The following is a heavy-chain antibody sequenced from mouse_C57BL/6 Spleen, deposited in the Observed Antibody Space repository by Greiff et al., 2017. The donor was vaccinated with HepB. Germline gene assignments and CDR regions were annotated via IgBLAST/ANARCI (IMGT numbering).Heavy chain of an antibody. CDR1: GYTFTDYY. D-gene: IGHD1-1*01. CDR3: AREELRSDYFDY. CDR2: IYPGSGNT. Sequence: VQLQQSGAELVRPGASVKLSCKASGYTFTDYYINWVKQRPGQGLEWIARIYPGSGNTYYNEKFKGKATLTAEKSSSTAYMQLSSLTSEDSAVYFCAREELRSDYFDYWGQGTTLTVSS. V-gene: IGHV1-76*01. J-gene: IGHJ2*01.